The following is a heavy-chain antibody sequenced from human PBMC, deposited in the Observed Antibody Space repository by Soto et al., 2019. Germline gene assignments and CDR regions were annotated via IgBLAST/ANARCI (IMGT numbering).Heavy chain of an antibody. CDR3: AKDDIVVVPAAIIEYYYYYGMDV. J-gene: IGHJ6*02. Sequence: AGGSLRLSCAASGFTFSSYAMSWVRQAPGKGLEWVSAISGSGGSTYYADSVKGRFTISRDNSKNTLYLQMNSLRAEDTAVYYCAKDDIVVVPAAIIEYYYYYGMDVWGQGTTVTRLL. CDR2: ISGSGGST. V-gene: IGHV3-23*01. D-gene: IGHD2-2*02. CDR1: GFTFSSYA.